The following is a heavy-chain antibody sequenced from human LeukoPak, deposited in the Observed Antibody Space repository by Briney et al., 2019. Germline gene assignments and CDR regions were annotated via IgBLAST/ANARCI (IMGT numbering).Heavy chain of an antibody. D-gene: IGHD6-13*01. J-gene: IGHJ4*02. Sequence: GASVKVSCKASGYTFTSYDINWVRQATGQGLEWMGWMNPNSGNTGYAQKFQGGVTMTRNTSISTAYMELSSLRSEDTAVYYCARLPSIAAAGDDYWGQGTLVTVSS. V-gene: IGHV1-8*01. CDR3: ARLPSIAAAGDDY. CDR1: GYTFTSYD. CDR2: MNPNSGNT.